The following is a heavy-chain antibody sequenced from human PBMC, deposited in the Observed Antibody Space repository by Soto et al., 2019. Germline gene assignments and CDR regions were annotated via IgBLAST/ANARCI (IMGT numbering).Heavy chain of an antibody. J-gene: IGHJ4*02. CDR1: GFTFSSYW. CDR2: INSDGSST. V-gene: IGHV3-74*01. D-gene: IGHD5-12*01. Sequence: PGGSLRLSCAASGFTFSSYWMHWVRQAPGKGLVWVSRINSDGSSTSYADSVKGRFTISRDNAKNTLYLQMNSLRAEDTAVYYCATSSGYDDSDYWGQGTLVTVSS. CDR3: ATSSGYDDSDY.